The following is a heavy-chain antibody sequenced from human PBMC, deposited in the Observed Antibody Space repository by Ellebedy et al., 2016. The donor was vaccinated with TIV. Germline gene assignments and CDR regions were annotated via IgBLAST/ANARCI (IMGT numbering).Heavy chain of an antibody. CDR3: AATVEMATIPWGYFDY. CDR1: GYTFTSYA. V-gene: IGHV1-69*13. J-gene: IGHJ4*02. D-gene: IGHD5-24*01. Sequence: ASVKVSCKASGYTFTSYAISWVRQAPGQGLEWMEGIIPIFGTANYAQKFQGRVTITADESTSTAYMELSSLRSEDTAVYYCAATVEMATIPWGYFDYWGQGTLVTVSS. CDR2: IIPIFGTA.